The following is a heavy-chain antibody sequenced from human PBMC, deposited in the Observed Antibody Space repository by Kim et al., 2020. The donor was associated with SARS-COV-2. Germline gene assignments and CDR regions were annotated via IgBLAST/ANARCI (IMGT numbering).Heavy chain of an antibody. CDR1: GGSISSYY. CDR3: ARESLWVFDY. J-gene: IGHJ4*02. V-gene: IGHV4-59*01. CDR2: IYYSGST. Sequence: SETLSLTCTVSGGSISSYYWSWIRQPPGKGLEWIGYIYYSGSTNYNPSLKSRVTKSVDTSKNQFSLKLSSVTAADTAVYYCARESLWVFDYWGQGTLVTVSS. D-gene: IGHD3-16*01.